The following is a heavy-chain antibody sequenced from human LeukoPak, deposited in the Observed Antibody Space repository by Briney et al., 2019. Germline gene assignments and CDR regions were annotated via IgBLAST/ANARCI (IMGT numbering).Heavy chain of an antibody. D-gene: IGHD2-2*01. V-gene: IGHV3-7*03. CDR2: INQGGSVR. CDR1: GFIFRDYW. CDR3: ARLAVPPGNRGWYYEQ. Sequence: GGSLRLSCAASGFIFRDYWMSWVRQGPGEGPEWVANINQGGSVRYYVDSVKGRFTISRDNAKNSLDLQMNSLRVEDTAIYYCARLAVPPGNRGWYYEQWGQGTLVTVSS. J-gene: IGHJ4*02.